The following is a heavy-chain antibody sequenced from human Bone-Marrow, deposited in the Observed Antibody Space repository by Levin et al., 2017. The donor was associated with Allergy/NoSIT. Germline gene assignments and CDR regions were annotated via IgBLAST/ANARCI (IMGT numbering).Heavy chain of an antibody. D-gene: IGHD1-7*01. CDR1: GFTVSRNY. J-gene: IGHJ4*02. V-gene: IGHV3-66*01. CDR2: IYSGGDT. CDR3: ARDGPGTATGTP. Sequence: GGSLRLSCAASGFTVSRNYMSWVRQAPGKGLEWVSLIYSGGDTQYADSVNGRFTISRDNSKNTLYLQMNSLRVDDTAVYYCARDGPGTATGTPWGQGTLVTVSS.